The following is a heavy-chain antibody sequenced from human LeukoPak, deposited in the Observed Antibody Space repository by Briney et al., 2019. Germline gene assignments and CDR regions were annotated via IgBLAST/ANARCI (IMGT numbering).Heavy chain of an antibody. CDR3: AKDRSLRATAMVDY. CDR1: GFTFSSNG. CDR2: VRYDGSNK. V-gene: IGHV3-30*02. J-gene: IGHJ4*02. D-gene: IGHD5-18*01. Sequence: PGGSLRLSCAASGFTFSSNGMHWVRQAPGKGLEWVAFVRYDGSNKYYADSVKGRFTISRDNSKNTLYLQMNSLRAEDTAVYYCAKDRSLRATAMVDYWGQGTLVTVSS.